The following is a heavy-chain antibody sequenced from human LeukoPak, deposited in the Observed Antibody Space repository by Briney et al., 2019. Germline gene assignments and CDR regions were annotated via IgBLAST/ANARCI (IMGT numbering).Heavy chain of an antibody. CDR3: AADPYDYGDYVLGY. Sequence: GASVKVSCKASGFTFTSCAVQWVRQARGQRLEWIGWIVVGSGNTNYAQKFQERVTITRDMSTSTAYMELSSLRSEDTAVYYCAADPYDYGDYVLGYWGQGTLVTVSS. CDR1: GFTFTSCA. J-gene: IGHJ4*02. D-gene: IGHD4-17*01. V-gene: IGHV1-58*01. CDR2: IVVGSGNT.